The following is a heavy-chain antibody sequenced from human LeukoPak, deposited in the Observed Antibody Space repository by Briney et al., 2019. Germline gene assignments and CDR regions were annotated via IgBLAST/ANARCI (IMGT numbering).Heavy chain of an antibody. V-gene: IGHV3-30*02. D-gene: IGHD3-3*01. J-gene: IGHJ4*02. Sequence: GGSLRLSCAASGFTFSSYGMHWVRQAPGKGLEWVAFIRYDGSNKYYADSVKGRFTISRDNSKNTLYLQMNSLRAEDTAVYYCAKAAVAMYYDFWSGPPGPYWGQGTLVTVSS. CDR3: AKAAVAMYYDFWSGPPGPY. CDR2: IRYDGSNK. CDR1: GFTFSSYG.